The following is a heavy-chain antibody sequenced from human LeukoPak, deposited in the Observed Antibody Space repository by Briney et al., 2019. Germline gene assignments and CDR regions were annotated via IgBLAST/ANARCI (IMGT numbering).Heavy chain of an antibody. Sequence: GGSLRLSCAASGFTFSSYGMSWVRQAPGKGLEWVSAISGSGGSTYYADSVKGRFTISRDNSKNALYLQMNSLRAEDTAVYCCAKDRLPQIQLWFAVPRSKKNYFDYWGQGTLVTVSS. J-gene: IGHJ4*02. CDR2: ISGSGGST. CDR1: GFTFSSYG. D-gene: IGHD5-18*01. V-gene: IGHV3-23*01. CDR3: AKDRLPQIQLWFAVPRSKKNYFDY.